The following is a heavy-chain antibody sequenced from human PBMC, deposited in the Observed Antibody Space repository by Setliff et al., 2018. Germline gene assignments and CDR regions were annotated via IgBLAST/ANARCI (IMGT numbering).Heavy chain of an antibody. V-gene: IGHV1-3*01. CDR1: GYTFTSYA. CDR2: IYAGNGNT. D-gene: IGHD3-3*01. CDR3: ASFGVGLAFDI. Sequence: ASVKVSCKASGYTFTSYAMHWVRQAPGQRLEWMGWIYAGNGNTKYSQKFQGRVTITRDTSASTAYMELSSLRSEDTAVYYCASFGVGLAFDIWGQGTMVTVSS. J-gene: IGHJ3*02.